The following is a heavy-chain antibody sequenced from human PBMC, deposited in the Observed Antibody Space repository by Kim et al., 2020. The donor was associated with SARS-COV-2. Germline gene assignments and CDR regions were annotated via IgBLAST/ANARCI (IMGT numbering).Heavy chain of an antibody. V-gene: IGHV4-34*01. D-gene: IGHD2-2*02. CDR2: INHSGSI. CDR1: GGSISGYY. Sequence: SETLSLTCAVYGGSISGYYWSWIRQPPGKGLERIGEINHSGSINYNPPLQSRVTISIDTSKNQVSLKLTSVTAADTGFYYCARGREGVVPAPILGIGPHCFCFVMFVWGHGTTVTVS. CDR3: ARGREGVVPAPILGIGPHCFCFVMFV. J-gene: IGHJ6*02.